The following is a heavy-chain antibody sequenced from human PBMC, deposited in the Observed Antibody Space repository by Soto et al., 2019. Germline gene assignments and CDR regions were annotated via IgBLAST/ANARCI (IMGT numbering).Heavy chain of an antibody. CDR1: GGTFSSYT. V-gene: IGHV1-69*02. J-gene: IGHJ6*02. Sequence: QVQLVQSGDEVKKPGSSVKVSCKASGGTFSSYTISWVRQAPGQGLEWMGRIIPILGIANYAQKFQGRVTITADKSTSTAYMELSSLRSEDTAVYYCARAKRYYYYGMDVWGQGTTVTVSS. CDR2: IIPILGIA. CDR3: ARAKRYYYYGMDV.